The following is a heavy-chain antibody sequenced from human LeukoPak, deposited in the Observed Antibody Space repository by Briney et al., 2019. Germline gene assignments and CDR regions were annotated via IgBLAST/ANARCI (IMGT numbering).Heavy chain of an antibody. Sequence: GGSLRLSCAASGFTFSTYWMTWVRQAPGKGLEWVANIKQDGSERYYVDSVKGRFTISRDNAKNSLYLQMNSLRAEDTAVYYCAKAYGSGSNGVYHFDYWGQGTLVTVSS. J-gene: IGHJ4*02. D-gene: IGHD3-10*01. V-gene: IGHV3-7*05. CDR2: IKQDGSER. CDR3: AKAYGSGSNGVYHFDY. CDR1: GFTFSTYW.